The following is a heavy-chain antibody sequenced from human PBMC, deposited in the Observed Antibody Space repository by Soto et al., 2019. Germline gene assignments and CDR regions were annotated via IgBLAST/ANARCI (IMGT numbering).Heavy chain of an antibody. CDR3: ARATDYGGNSVFDY. V-gene: IGHV4-59*01. CDR2: IYYSGST. Sequence: PSETLSLTCTVSGGSISSYYWSWIRQPPGKGLEWIGYIYYSGSTNYNPSLKSRVTISVDTSKNQFSLKLSSVTAADTAVYYCARATDYGGNSVFDYWGQGTLVTVSS. D-gene: IGHD4-17*01. J-gene: IGHJ4*02. CDR1: GGSISSYY.